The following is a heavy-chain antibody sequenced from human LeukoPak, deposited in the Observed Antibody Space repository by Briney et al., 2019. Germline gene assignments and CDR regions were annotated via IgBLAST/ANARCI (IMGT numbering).Heavy chain of an antibody. CDR3: ATAISLYSGSYYDVDY. CDR1: GGTFSSYA. V-gene: IGHV1-69*06. Sequence: SVKVSCKASGGTFSSYAISWVRQAPGQGLEWMGGIIPIFGTANYAQKFQGRVTMTEDTSTDTAYMELSSLRSEDTAVYYCATAISLYSGSYYDVDYWGQGTLVTVSS. D-gene: IGHD1-26*01. CDR2: IIPIFGTA. J-gene: IGHJ4*02.